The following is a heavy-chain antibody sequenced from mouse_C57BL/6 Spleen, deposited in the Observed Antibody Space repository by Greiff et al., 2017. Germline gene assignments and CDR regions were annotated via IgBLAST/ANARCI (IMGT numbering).Heavy chain of an antibody. Sequence: VQLQQSGAELARPGASVKLSCKASGYTFTSYGISWVKQRTGQGLEWIGEIYPRSGNTYYNEKFKGKATLTADKSSSTAYMELRSLTSEDSAVYFCARGGDYDEGYAMDDWGQGTSVTVSS. CDR1: GYTFTSYG. D-gene: IGHD2-4*01. CDR3: ARGGDYDEGYAMDD. J-gene: IGHJ4*01. V-gene: IGHV1-81*01. CDR2: IYPRSGNT.